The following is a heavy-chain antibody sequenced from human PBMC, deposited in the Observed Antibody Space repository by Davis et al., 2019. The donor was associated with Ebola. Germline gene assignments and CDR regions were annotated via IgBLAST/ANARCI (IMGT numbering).Heavy chain of an antibody. V-gene: IGHV1-3*01. CDR1: GYTFTSYA. Sequence: ASVKVSYKASGYTFTSYAMHWVRQAPGQRLEWMGWINAGNGNTKYSQKFQGRVTITRDTSASTAYMELSSLRSEDTSVYYCARDRGGDYSFDYWGQGTLVTVSS. D-gene: IGHD3-10*01. J-gene: IGHJ4*02. CDR3: ARDRGGDYSFDY. CDR2: INAGNGNT.